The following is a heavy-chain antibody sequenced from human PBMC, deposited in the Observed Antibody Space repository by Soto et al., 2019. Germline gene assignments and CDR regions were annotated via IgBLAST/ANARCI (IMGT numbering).Heavy chain of an antibody. D-gene: IGHD3-3*01. CDR1: GVSIISGGYY. J-gene: IGHJ5*02. V-gene: IGHV4-31*03. CDR2: IYYSGST. Sequence: TLSLTCTVSGVSIISGGYYWSWIRKHPGKGLEWIGYIYYSGSTYYNPSLKSRVTISVDTSKNQFSLKLSSVTAADTAVYYCARAIFGVVIVPRWFDPWGQGTLVTVSS. CDR3: ARAIFGVVIVPRWFDP.